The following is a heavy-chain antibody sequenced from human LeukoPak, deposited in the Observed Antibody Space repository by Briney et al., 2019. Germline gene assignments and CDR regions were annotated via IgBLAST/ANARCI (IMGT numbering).Heavy chain of an antibody. Sequence: SETLSLTCAVYGGSLSGYYWGWIRQPPGQGLEWIGEVNHSGSTNYNPSLKSRVTISVDTSKNQFSLKLSSVTAADTAVYYCARARYYDYVWGSYRSRGFFDYWGQGTLVTVSS. J-gene: IGHJ4*02. V-gene: IGHV4-34*01. CDR1: GGSLSGYY. CDR2: VNHSGST. CDR3: ARARYYDYVWGSYRSRGFFDY. D-gene: IGHD3-16*02.